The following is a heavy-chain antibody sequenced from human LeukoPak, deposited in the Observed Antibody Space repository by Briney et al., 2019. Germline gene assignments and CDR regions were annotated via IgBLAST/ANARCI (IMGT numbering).Heavy chain of an antibody. CDR3: ARASRGYVAFDI. Sequence: PSETLSLTCTVSGGSISSYYWSWIRQPPGKGLEWIGYIYYSGSTNYNPSLKSRVTISVDTSKNQFSLKLSSVTAADTAAYYCARASRGYVAFDIWGQGTMVTVSS. V-gene: IGHV4-59*01. J-gene: IGHJ3*02. CDR2: IYYSGST. D-gene: IGHD3-22*01. CDR1: GGSISSYY.